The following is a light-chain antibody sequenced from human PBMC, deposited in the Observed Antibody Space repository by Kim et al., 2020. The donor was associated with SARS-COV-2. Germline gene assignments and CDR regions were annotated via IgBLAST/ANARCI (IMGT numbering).Light chain of an antibody. J-gene: IGKJ1*01. Sequence: AIRMTQSPSSFSASTGDRVTITCRASQGISSYLAWYQQKPGKAPKLLIYAASTLQSGVPSRFSGSGSGTDFTLTISCLQSEDFASYFCQQYYNHPWTFGQGTKVDIK. V-gene: IGKV1-8*01. CDR2: AAS. CDR1: QGISSY. CDR3: QQYYNHPWT.